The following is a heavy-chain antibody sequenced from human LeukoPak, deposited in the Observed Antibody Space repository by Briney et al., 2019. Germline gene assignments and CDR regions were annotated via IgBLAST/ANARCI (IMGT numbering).Heavy chain of an antibody. CDR3: AGHAAISAAGTAPFDN. CDR2: IYRGST. D-gene: IGHD6-13*01. CDR1: GGSVNNYY. V-gene: IGHV4-59*08. J-gene: IGHJ4*02. Sequence: SETLSLTCTVSGGSVNNYYWSWIRQPPGKGLDWIGYIYRGSTKYNPSLKSRVTIPMDTSQNQISLKLISVTAADTAVYYCAGHAAISAAGTAPFDNWGQGTLVTVSS.